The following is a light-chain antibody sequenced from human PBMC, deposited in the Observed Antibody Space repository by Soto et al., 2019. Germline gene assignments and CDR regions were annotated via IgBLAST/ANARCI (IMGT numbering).Light chain of an antibody. CDR2: EVT. V-gene: IGLV2-18*02. CDR1: SSDVGSFNR. Sequence: SALTQPPSVSGSPGQSVTISCTGTSSDVGSFNRVSWYQQPPGTAPKLIIYEVTNRPSGVPVRFSGSKSANMASLTISGLQAEDEADYYCASYTTGRVWVFGGGTKLTVL. CDR3: ASYTTGRVWV. J-gene: IGLJ3*02.